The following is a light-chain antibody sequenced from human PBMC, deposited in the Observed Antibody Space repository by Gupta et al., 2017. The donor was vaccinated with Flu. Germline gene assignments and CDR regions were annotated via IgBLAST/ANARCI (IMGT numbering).Light chain of an antibody. CDR3: SSYTSSSTLGV. V-gene: IGLV2-14*01. Sequence: QSALTQPASVSGSPGQSITISCTGTSSDVGGYNYVSWYQQHPGKAPKLMIYDVSNRPSGVSKRFSGSKSGNTASLTISGLQAEDEAEYYCSSYTSSSTLGVFGGGTKLTVL. CDR1: SSDVGGYNY. CDR2: DVS. J-gene: IGLJ3*02.